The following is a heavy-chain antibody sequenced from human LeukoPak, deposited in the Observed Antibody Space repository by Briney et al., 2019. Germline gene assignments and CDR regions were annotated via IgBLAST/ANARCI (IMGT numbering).Heavy chain of an antibody. V-gene: IGHV3-21*01. J-gene: IGHJ4*02. CDR1: GFTFSSYS. Sequence: GGSLRLSCAASGFTFSSYSMNWVRQAPGKGLEWVSSISSSSSYIYYADSVKGRFTISRDNAKNSLYLQMNSLRAEDTAVYYCAREDRGWYGFDYWGQGTLVPVSS. CDR2: ISSSSSYI. CDR3: AREDRGWYGFDY. D-gene: IGHD6-19*01.